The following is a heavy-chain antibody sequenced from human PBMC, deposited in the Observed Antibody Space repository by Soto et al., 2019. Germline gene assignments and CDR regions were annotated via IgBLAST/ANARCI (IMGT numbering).Heavy chain of an antibody. J-gene: IGHJ4*02. CDR2: ISSSGSAL. CDR3: AREARGSDY. Sequence: VQLVQSGGEVVQPGASVKVSCKASGYFFTSYGISWVRQAPGQGLEWISYISSSGSALYYADSVKGRFTISRDNAKNSLYLQMNSLRAEDTALYYCAREARGSDYWGQGTLVTVSS. V-gene: IGHV3-48*04. CDR1: GYFFTSYG. D-gene: IGHD3-10*01.